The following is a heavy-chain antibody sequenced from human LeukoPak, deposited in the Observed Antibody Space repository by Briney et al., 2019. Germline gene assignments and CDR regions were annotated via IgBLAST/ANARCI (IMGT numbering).Heavy chain of an antibody. CDR2: IKSKTDGGTT. CDR3: TTDRYYYDSSGQYYFDY. J-gene: IGHJ4*02. D-gene: IGHD3-22*01. V-gene: IGHV3-15*01. CDR1: GFTFSNAW. Sequence: GGSLRLSCAASGFTFSNAWMSWVRQAPGKGLEWVGRIKSKTDGGTTDYAAPVKGRFTISRDDSKNTLYLQMNSLKTEDTAVYYCTTDRYYYDSSGQYYFDYWGQGTLVTVYS.